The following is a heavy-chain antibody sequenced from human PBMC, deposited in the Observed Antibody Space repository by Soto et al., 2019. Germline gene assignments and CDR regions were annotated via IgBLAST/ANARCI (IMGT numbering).Heavy chain of an antibody. CDR3: ARDYYDSSGYYVDAFDI. CDR2: ISSSSSYI. CDR1: GFTFSSYS. D-gene: IGHD3-22*01. V-gene: IGHV3-21*01. Sequence: GGSLRLSCAASGFTFSSYSMNWVRQAPGKGLEWVSSISSSSSYIYYADSVKGRFTISRDNAKNSLYLQMNSLRAEDTAVYYCARDYYDSSGYYVDAFDIWGQGTMVTVSS. J-gene: IGHJ3*02.